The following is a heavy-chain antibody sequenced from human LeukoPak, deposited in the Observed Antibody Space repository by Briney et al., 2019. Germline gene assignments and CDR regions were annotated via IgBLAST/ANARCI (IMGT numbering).Heavy chain of an antibody. CDR2: ISGYNGNT. Sequence: ASVKVSCKASGYTFSSYGVSWVRQAPGQGLEWMGWISGYNGNTNYAQKLQGRVTMTTDTSTSTAYMELRSLRSDDTAVYYCARDTHRTSDAFDIWGQGTMVTVSS. CDR1: GYTFSSYG. V-gene: IGHV1-18*01. CDR3: ARDTHRTSDAFDI. J-gene: IGHJ3*02.